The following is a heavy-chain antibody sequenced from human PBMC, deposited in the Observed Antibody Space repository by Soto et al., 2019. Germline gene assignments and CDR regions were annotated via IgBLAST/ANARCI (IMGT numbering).Heavy chain of an antibody. CDR3: ARSHGGYCSGGSCRINWFDP. CDR2: IYYSGST. Sequence: SETLSLTCTVSGGSISSYYWSWIRQPPGKGLEWIGYIYYSGSTNYNPSLKSRVTISVDTSKNQFSLKLSSVTAADTAVYYCARSHGGYCSGGSCRINWFDPWGQGTLVTVSS. V-gene: IGHV4-59*01. D-gene: IGHD2-15*01. CDR1: GGSISSYY. J-gene: IGHJ5*02.